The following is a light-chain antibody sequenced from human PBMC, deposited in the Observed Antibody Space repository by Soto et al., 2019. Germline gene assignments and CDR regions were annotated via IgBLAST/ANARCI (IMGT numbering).Light chain of an antibody. CDR2: ASS. Sequence: EIVLTQSPGTLSLSPGERATLSCRASQSVTSYLAWYQQKPGQAPRLLIYASSTRATGIPYRFSGGGSGTDFTLTISRLEPEDFAVDYCQQYSTSQTFGQGTVLEI. V-gene: IGKV3-20*01. J-gene: IGKJ1*01. CDR3: QQYSTSQT. CDR1: QSVTSY.